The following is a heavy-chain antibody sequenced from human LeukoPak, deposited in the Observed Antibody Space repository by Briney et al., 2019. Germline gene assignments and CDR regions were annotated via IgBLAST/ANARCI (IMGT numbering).Heavy chain of an antibody. Sequence: ASVKVSCKASGYTFTSYYMHWVRQAPGQGLEWMGIINPSGGSTSYAQKFQGRVTMTRDTSTSTVYMELSSLRSEDTAVYYCARDVPRDGIVGATNAFDIWGQGTMVTVSS. V-gene: IGHV1-46*01. D-gene: IGHD1-26*01. CDR3: ARDVPRDGIVGATNAFDI. CDR2: INPSGGST. CDR1: GYTFTSYY. J-gene: IGHJ3*02.